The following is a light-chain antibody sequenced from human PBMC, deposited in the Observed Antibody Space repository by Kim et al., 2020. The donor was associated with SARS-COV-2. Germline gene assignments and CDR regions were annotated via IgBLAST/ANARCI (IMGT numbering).Light chain of an antibody. CDR1: KLGEKY. CDR2: QDF. V-gene: IGLV3-1*01. Sequence: SYELTQPPSVSVSTGQTVTLTCSGDKLGEKYSCWYQQRSGQSPILLIYQDFKRPSGIPERFSGSNFGNTATLTISGTQTVDEADYYCQAWDSGTVVFGGGTQRTVL. CDR3: QAWDSGTVV. J-gene: IGLJ2*01.